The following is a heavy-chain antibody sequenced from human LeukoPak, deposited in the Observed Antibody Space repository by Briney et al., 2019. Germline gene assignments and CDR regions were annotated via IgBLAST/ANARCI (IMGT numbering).Heavy chain of an antibody. D-gene: IGHD6-13*01. CDR1: GGSISGSSYY. CDR2: IYYSGST. Sequence: SETLSLTCTVSGGSISGSSYYWGWIRQPPGKGLEWIGSIYYSGSTYYNPSLKSRVTISVDTSKNQFSLKLNSVTATDTAVYYCARDDLAAAATGAFDIWGQGTMVTVSS. V-gene: IGHV4-39*02. J-gene: IGHJ3*02. CDR3: ARDDLAAAATGAFDI.